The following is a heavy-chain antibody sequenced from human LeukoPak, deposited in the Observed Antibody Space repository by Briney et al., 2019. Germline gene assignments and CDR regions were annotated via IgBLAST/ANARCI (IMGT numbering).Heavy chain of an antibody. CDR2: ISSSSSYI. CDR1: GFTFSSYS. V-gene: IGHV3-21*04. CDR3: AKGRLERFLEWSRWDYYYYGMDV. J-gene: IGHJ6*02. D-gene: IGHD3-3*01. Sequence: GGSLRLSCAASGFTFSSYSMNWVRQAPGKGLEWVSSISSSSSYIYYADSVKGRFTISRDNAKNSLYLQMNSLRAEDTALYYCAKGRLERFLEWSRWDYYYYGMDVWGQGTTVTVSS.